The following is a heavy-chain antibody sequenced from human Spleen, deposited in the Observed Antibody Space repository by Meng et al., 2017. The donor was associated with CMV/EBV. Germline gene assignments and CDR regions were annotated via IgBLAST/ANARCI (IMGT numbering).Heavy chain of an antibody. CDR3: ARANYDFWTDDYSFDY. CDR2: MYHSGST. D-gene: IGHD3-3*01. Sequence: SETLSLTCTVSGYSISSDYYWGWVRQPPGKGLEWIGSMYHSGSTYYNPSLKSRVTISVDTSKNQFSLKLSSVTAADTAVYYCARANYDFWTDDYSFDYWGQGTLVTVSS. V-gene: IGHV4-38-2*02. CDR1: GYSISSDYY. J-gene: IGHJ4*02.